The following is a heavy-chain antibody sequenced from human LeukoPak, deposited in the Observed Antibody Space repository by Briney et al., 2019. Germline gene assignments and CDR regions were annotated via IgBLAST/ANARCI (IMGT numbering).Heavy chain of an antibody. D-gene: IGHD5-24*01. CDR2: IYTSGST. Sequence: TLSLTCTVSGGSISSGSYYWSWIRQPAGKGLEWIGRIYTSGSTNYNPSLKSRVTISVDTSKSQFSLKLSSVTAADTAVYYCAGATHSTKADYWGQGTLVTVSS. CDR3: AGATHSTKADY. J-gene: IGHJ4*02. V-gene: IGHV4-61*02. CDR1: GGSISSGSYY.